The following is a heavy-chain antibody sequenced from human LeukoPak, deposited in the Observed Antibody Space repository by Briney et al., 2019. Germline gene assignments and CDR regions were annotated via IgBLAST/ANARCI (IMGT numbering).Heavy chain of an antibody. CDR3: ASKGGN. CDR2: IYSGGST. CDR1: GFTFSSYW. V-gene: IGHV3-66*01. D-gene: IGHD2-15*01. J-gene: IGHJ4*02. Sequence: PGGSLRLSCAASGFTFSSYWMHWVRQAPGKGLEWVSVIYSGGSTYYADSVKGRFTISRDKSKNTLYLQMNSLRVEDTAAYYCASKGGNWGQGTLVTVSS.